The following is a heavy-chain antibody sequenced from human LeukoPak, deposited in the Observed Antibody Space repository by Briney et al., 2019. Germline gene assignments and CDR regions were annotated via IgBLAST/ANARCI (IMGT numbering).Heavy chain of an antibody. Sequence: PGGSLRLSCAASGFTFSSYSMNWVRQAPGKGLEWVSYISSSSSTIYYADSVKGRFTISRDNAKNSLYLQMNSLRAEDTAVYYCARRRSSFHYYYYYMDVWGKGTTVTVSS. CDR3: ARRRSSFHYYYYYMDV. CDR2: ISSSSSTI. V-gene: IGHV3-48*01. CDR1: GFTFSSYS. D-gene: IGHD6-6*01. J-gene: IGHJ6*03.